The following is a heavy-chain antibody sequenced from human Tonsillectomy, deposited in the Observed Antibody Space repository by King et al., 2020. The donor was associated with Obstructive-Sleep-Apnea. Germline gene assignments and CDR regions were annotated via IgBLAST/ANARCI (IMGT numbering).Heavy chain of an antibody. V-gene: IGHV3-49*03. CDR1: GFAFGDYA. CDR2: IRSKVYGVTT. J-gene: IGHJ4*02. D-gene: IGHD3-10*01. CDR3: SRDHIFGSGSPTRFDS. Sequence: LVESGGGLVQPGRSLRLSCTASGFAFGDYAMTWFRQAPGKGLECVGFIRSKVYGVTTEYAASVKGRFTISRDDSESVAYLQMNSLKVEDTAVYYCSRDHIFGSGSPTRFDSWGQGTLVTVSS.